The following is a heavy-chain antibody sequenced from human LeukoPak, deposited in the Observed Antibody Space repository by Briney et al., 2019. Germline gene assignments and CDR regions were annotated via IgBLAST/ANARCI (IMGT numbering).Heavy chain of an antibody. CDR2: MYLSGTT. Sequence: PSETLSLTCTVSGDSINSLDLWSWVRQPPGKGLEWIGEMYLSGTTHSNPSVKSRGTISIDKSKNQFFLNLSSVTAADTAVYYCAGLVGRYSSGLYYYYFDYWGQGTLVTVSS. V-gene: IGHV4-4*02. J-gene: IGHJ4*02. CDR3: AGLVGRYSSGLYYYYFDY. CDR1: GDSINSLDL. D-gene: IGHD3-22*01.